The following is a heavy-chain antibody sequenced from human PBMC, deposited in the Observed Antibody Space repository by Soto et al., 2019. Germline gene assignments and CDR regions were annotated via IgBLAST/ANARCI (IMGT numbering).Heavy chain of an antibody. Sequence: GGSLRLSCAASGFTVSSNYMSWVRQAPGKGLEWVSVIYSGGSTYYADSVKGRFTISRDNSKNTLYLQMNSLRAEDTAVYYCASVDTAMVFGYWGQGTLVTVSS. CDR1: GFTVSSNY. CDR3: ASVDTAMVFGY. V-gene: IGHV3-53*01. CDR2: IYSGGST. J-gene: IGHJ4*02. D-gene: IGHD5-18*01.